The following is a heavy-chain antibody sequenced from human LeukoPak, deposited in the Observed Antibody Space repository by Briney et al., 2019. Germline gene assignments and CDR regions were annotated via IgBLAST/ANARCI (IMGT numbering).Heavy chain of an antibody. J-gene: IGHJ3*02. D-gene: IGHD6-13*01. Sequence: SETLSLTCAVYGGSFSGYYWSWIRQPPGKGLEWIGEINHSGTNYNPSLKSRVTISVDTSKNQFSLKLSSVTAADTAVYYCARGMVGPPYSSSWSDGAFDIWGQGTMVTVSS. CDR3: ARGMVGPPYSSSWSDGAFDI. CDR1: GGSFSGYY. V-gene: IGHV4-34*01. CDR2: INHSGT.